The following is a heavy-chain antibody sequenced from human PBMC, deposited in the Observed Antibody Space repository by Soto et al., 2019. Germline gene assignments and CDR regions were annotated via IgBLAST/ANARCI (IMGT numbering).Heavy chain of an antibody. D-gene: IGHD4-17*01. CDR2: IMPIYGTS. Sequence: ASVKVSCKASGGTFSAYAISWVRQAPGQGLEWMGGIMPIYGTSKKAKKFQERVRITADEYTATAYMELSSLRSEDTAVFYCVRDRTATTAIGYWGQGTLVTVSS. CDR1: GGTFSAYA. V-gene: IGHV1-69*13. J-gene: IGHJ4*02. CDR3: VRDRTATTAIGY.